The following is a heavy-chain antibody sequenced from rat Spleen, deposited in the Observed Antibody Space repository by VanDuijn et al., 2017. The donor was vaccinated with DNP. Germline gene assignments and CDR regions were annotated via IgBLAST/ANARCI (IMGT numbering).Heavy chain of an antibody. CDR3: TRMGYYGYKGY. J-gene: IGHJ2*01. CDR2: INKDSRTI. Sequence: EVQLVESGGDLVQPGRSLKLSCAASGFNFNDYWMGWVRQAPGKGLEWIGEINKDSRTINYSPSLKDKFTISRDNAQNTLYLQMSTLGSEDTAIYYCTRMGYYGYKGYWGQGVMVTVSS. V-gene: IGHV4-2*01. D-gene: IGHD1-9*01. CDR1: GFNFNDYW.